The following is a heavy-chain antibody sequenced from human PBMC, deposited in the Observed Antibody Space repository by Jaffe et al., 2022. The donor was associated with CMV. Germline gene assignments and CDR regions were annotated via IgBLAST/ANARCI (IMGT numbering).Heavy chain of an antibody. CDR1: GFSLTTSGVG. Sequence: QITLKESGPTLIKPTQTLTLTCTFSGFSLTTSGVGVGWIRQPPGKALEWLAVIYWNDDKRYSPSLKNRVTITKDTSKNQVVFTMTNLDPVDTATYYCALTYYYDTSGYYRGYYLDYWGLGTLVTVSS. CDR2: IYWNDDK. J-gene: IGHJ4*02. D-gene: IGHD3-22*01. V-gene: IGHV2-5*01. CDR3: ALTYYYDTSGYYRGYYLDY.